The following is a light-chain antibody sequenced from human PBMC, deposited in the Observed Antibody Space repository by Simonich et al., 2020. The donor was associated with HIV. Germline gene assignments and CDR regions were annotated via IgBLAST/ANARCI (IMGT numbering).Light chain of an antibody. V-gene: IGKV2-28*01. CDR3: MQALQTPIT. J-gene: IGKJ5*01. CDR2: LGS. CDR1: QSLLHTDGYYY. Sequence: DIVMTQSPLSLSVTPGEPASISCRSSQSLLHTDGYYYLEWYLPKPGQSPQLLIYLGSNRASGVPDRFSGSGSGTDFTLKISRVEAEDVGVYYCMQALQTPITFGQGTRLEIK.